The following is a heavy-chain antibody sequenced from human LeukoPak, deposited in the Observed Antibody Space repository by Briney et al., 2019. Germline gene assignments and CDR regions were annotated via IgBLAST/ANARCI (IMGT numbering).Heavy chain of an antibody. CDR2: INAGNGNT. J-gene: IGHJ4*02. CDR3: ARVRYCDSSGWEPFDY. D-gene: IGHD3-22*01. Sequence: GASVKVSCKASGYTFTSYAMHWVRQAPGQRLEWMGWINAGNGNTKYSQKFQGRVTITRGTSASTAYMELSSLRSEDTAVYYCARVRYCDSSGWEPFDYWGQGTLVTVSS. CDR1: GYTFTSYA. V-gene: IGHV1-3*01.